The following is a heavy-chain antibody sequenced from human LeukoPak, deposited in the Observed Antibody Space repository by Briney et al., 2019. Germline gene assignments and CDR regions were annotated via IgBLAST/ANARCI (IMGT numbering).Heavy chain of an antibody. CDR1: GFTFSNYE. V-gene: IGHV3-48*03. Sequence: PGGSLRLSCTASGFTFSNYEMNWVRQAPGKGLEWVSYTSSVGSAIDYADSVKGRFTISRDNAKNSLYLQMYSLRAEDTAIYYCARGGWATYNKFDSRGQGTLVTVSS. D-gene: IGHD1-26*01. CDR2: TSSVGSAI. CDR3: ARGGWATYNKFDS. J-gene: IGHJ4*02.